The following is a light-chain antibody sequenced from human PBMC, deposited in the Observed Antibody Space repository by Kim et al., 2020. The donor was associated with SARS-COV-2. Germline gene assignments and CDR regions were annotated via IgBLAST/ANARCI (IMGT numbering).Light chain of an antibody. CDR1: QSVRSN. Sequence: VSPGERSTLSCRASQSVRSNLAWYQQKPGQAPRLLIYGASTRATGVPARFSGSGSGTEFTLTISSLQSEDFAVYYCQQYTTWRGAFGQGTKVDIK. J-gene: IGKJ1*01. CDR2: GAS. V-gene: IGKV3-15*01. CDR3: QQYTTWRGA.